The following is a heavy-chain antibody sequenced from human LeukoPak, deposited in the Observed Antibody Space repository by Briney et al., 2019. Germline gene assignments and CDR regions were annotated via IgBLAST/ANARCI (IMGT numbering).Heavy chain of an antibody. CDR1: GYSFTSYW. CDR3: ARYYCSGGSCHGSYYFDY. CDR2: IYPGDSDT. J-gene: IGHJ4*02. V-gene: IGHV5-51*01. Sequence: GESLKISCKGSGYSFTSYWIGWVRQMPGKGLEWMGIIYPGDSDTRYSPSFQGQVTISADKSISTAYLQWSSLKASDTAMYHCARYYCSGGSCHGSYYFDYWGQGTLVTVSS. D-gene: IGHD2-15*01.